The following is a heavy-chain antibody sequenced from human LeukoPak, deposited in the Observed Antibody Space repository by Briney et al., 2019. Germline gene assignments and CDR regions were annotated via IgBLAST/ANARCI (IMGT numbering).Heavy chain of an antibody. CDR3: ARDYYDSSGYYPNWFDP. D-gene: IGHD3-22*01. Sequence: PGGSLRLSCAASGFTFSSYSMNWVRQAPGKGLEWVSSISSSSSYIYYADSVKGRFTISRDNAKNSLYLQMNSLRAEDTAVYYCARDYYDSSGYYPNWFDPWGQGTLVTVTS. J-gene: IGHJ5*02. V-gene: IGHV3-21*01. CDR2: ISSSSSYI. CDR1: GFTFSSYS.